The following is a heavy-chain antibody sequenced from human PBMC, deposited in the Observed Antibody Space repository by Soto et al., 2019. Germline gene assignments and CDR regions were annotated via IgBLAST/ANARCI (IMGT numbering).Heavy chain of an antibody. CDR3: ANLPDSYGDQYNWFDP. CDR2: ISYDGSNK. CDR1: GFTFSSYG. Sequence: QVQLVESGGGVVQPGRSLRLSCAASGFTFSSYGMHWVRQAPGKGLEWVAVISYDGSNKYYADSVKGRFTISRDNSKNTLYLQMNSLRAEDTAVYYCANLPDSYGDQYNWFDPWGQGTLVTVSS. V-gene: IGHV3-30*18. D-gene: IGHD4-17*01. J-gene: IGHJ5*02.